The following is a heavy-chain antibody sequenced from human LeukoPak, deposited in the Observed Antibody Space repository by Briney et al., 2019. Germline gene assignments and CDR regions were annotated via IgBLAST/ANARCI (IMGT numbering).Heavy chain of an antibody. V-gene: IGHV1-46*01. J-gene: IGHJ4*02. CDR3: ARDQHFQLPFDY. Sequence: SVKLSCKASGYTFTSYYVHWVRQAAGQGLEWMEMINPNTSSTCYAHKFQGRVTITRDTSKSTVYMELSSLRSEDTAVYYCARDQHFQLPFDYWGRGTLVTVSS. D-gene: IGHD2-2*01. CDR1: GYTFTSYY. CDR2: INPNTSST.